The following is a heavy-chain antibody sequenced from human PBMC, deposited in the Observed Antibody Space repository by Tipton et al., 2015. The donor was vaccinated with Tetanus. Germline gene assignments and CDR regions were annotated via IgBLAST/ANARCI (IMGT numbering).Heavy chain of an antibody. D-gene: IGHD3-10*01. CDR3: ARVRRVTFDY. V-gene: IGHV4-59*01. J-gene: IGHJ4*02. Sequence: TLSLTCTVSGGSISSYYWSWIRQPPGKGLEWIGYIYYSGSTNYNPSLKSRVTISVDTSKNQFSLKLSSVTAADTAVYYCARVRRVTFDYWGQGTLVTVSS. CDR2: IYYSGST. CDR1: GGSISSYY.